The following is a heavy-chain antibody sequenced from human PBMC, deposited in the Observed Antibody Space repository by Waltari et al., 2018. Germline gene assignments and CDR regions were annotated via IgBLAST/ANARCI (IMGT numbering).Heavy chain of an antibody. D-gene: IGHD4-17*01. CDR3: ARGRRGLNYSTLTVTTNWFGP. Sequence: QVQLQQWGAGLLKPSETLSLTCAVYGGSFSGYYWSWIRQPPGKGLEWIGEINHSGSTNYNPSLKSRVTISVDTSKNQFSLKLSSVTAADTAVYYCARGRRGLNYSTLTVTTNWFGPWGQGTLVTVSS. J-gene: IGHJ5*02. CDR1: GGSFSGYY. CDR2: INHSGST. V-gene: IGHV4-34*01.